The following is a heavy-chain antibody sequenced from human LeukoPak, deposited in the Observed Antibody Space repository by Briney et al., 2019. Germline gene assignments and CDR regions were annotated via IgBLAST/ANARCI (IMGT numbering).Heavy chain of an antibody. V-gene: IGHV3-9*01. CDR3: AKDIDGDYTIAAAGTPYFDY. Sequence: PGGSLRLSCAASGFTFDDYAMHWVRQAPGKGLEWVSGISWNSGSIGYADSVKGRFTISRDNAKNSLYLQMNSLRAEDTALYYCAKDIDGDYTIAAAGTPYFDYWGQGTLVTVSS. CDR2: ISWNSGSI. J-gene: IGHJ4*02. D-gene: IGHD6-13*01. CDR1: GFTFDDYA.